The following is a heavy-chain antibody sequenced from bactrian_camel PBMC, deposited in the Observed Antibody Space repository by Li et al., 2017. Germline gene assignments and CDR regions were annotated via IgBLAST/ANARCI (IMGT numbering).Heavy chain of an antibody. CDR3: AAGKPRDGSCLLEYSDY. J-gene: IGHJ4*01. D-gene: IGHD3*01. Sequence: QVQLVESGGGSVQTGGSLRLSCAASGPTYSTYCMAWYRQAPGKDREGVAALDGDGSTTYKDSVKGRFTISKDSAKNTLYLEMNNLTPEDTGKYFCAAGKPRDGSCLLEYSDYWAWGPRSPSP. CDR2: LDGDGST. V-gene: IGHV3S53*01. CDR1: GPTYSTYC.